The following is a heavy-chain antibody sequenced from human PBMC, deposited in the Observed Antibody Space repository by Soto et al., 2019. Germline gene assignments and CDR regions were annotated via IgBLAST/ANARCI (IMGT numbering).Heavy chain of an antibody. CDR3: ARVPPGSGTYFNYYYVMDV. D-gene: IGHD3-10*01. CDR2: INYSGCT. Sequence: QVQLQESGPGLVKPSQTLSLSCTLSGDSISSGNYYWGWIRHSPGKGLEWIAYINYSGCTYWNQSLRGRITMSVDTWKNQFSLKLRSVTAADTAVYYCARVPPGSGTYFNYYYVMDVWGQGTTVTVSS. V-gene: IGHV4-30-4*01. CDR1: GDSISSGNYY. J-gene: IGHJ6*02.